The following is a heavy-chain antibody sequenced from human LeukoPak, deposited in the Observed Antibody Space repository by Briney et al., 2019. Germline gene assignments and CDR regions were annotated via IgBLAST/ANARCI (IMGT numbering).Heavy chain of an antibody. CDR1: RFTVSINY. CDR2: IYSGGST. CDR3: APYYYDSSGYWHYFDY. Sequence: GGSLRLSCAASRFTVSINYMTRVRQAPGKGLEWVSVIYSGGSTYYADSVKGRFTISRDNSKNTLYLQMNSLRAEDTAVYYCAPYYYDSSGYWHYFDYWGQGTLVTVSS. J-gene: IGHJ4*02. D-gene: IGHD3-22*01. V-gene: IGHV3-66*02.